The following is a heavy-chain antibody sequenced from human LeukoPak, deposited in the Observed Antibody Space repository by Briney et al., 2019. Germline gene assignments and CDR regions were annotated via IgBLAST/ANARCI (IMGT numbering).Heavy chain of an antibody. D-gene: IGHD5-12*01. J-gene: IGHJ4*02. CDR2: IYTSGST. CDR3: AGAWYGGYLSY. V-gene: IGHV4-61*02. Sequence: PSETLSLTCTVSGGSISSGDYYWSWIRQPAGKGLEWIGRIYTSGSTNYNPSLKSRVTISVDTSKNQFSLKLSSVTAADTAVYYCAGAWYGGYLSYWGQGTLVTVSS. CDR1: GGSISSGDYY.